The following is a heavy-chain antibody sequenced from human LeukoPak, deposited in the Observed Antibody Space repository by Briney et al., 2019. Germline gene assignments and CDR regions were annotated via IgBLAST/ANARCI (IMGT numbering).Heavy chain of an antibody. J-gene: IGHJ4*02. CDR1: GGSFSGYY. V-gene: IGHV4-34*01. CDR2: INHSGST. Sequence: SSETLSLTCAVYGGSFSGYYWSWIRQPPGKGLEWIGEINHSGSTNYNPSLKSRVTISVDTSKNQFSLKLSSVTAADTAVYYCVRGRSGPWRIFSYWGQGTLVTVSS. CDR3: VRGRSGPWRIFSY. D-gene: IGHD3-3*01.